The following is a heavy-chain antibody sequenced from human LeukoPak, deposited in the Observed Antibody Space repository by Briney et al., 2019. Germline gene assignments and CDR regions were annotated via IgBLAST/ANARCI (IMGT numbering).Heavy chain of an antibody. Sequence: PGGSLRLSCSASGFTFSVHYMHWVRQAPGKGLEYVSTISDNGDNTCYADSVKGRFIISRDNSKNTLYLQMNSLRVEDTAVCYCIKDLSGTWSFDYWGQGTLLIVSS. D-gene: IGHD1-26*01. J-gene: IGHJ4*02. V-gene: IGHV3-64D*08. CDR3: IKDLSGTWSFDY. CDR1: GFTFSVHY. CDR2: ISDNGDNT.